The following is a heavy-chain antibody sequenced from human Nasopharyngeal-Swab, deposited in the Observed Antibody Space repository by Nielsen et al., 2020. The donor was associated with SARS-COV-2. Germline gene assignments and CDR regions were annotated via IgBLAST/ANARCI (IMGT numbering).Heavy chain of an antibody. CDR3: ARDISGYYPEF. Sequence: GGSLRLSCAASGFSLSSYWMHWVRQAPGKGLSWVSRINPDGNTINYADSVKGRFTISRDNAKKSLYLQMNSLRPEDTAVYYCARDISGYYPEFWGQGTLVTVSS. CDR1: GFSLSSYW. V-gene: IGHV3-74*01. CDR2: INPDGNTI. D-gene: IGHD3-22*01. J-gene: IGHJ4*02.